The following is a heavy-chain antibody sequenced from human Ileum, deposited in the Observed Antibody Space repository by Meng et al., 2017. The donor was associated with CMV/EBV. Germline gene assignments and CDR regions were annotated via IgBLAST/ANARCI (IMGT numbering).Heavy chain of an antibody. D-gene: IGHD2-21*02. J-gene: IGHJ4*02. V-gene: IGHV1-18*01. Sequence: NAFGYMVAIYGVTCVRQAPGQGLEWMGWVSAKNGETTYGQNFQGRVTVTRDTSTNTAYMELRSLRSDDSAVYYCARAGAEVTRSFDLWGQGTLVTVSS. CDR3: ARAGAEVTRSFDL. CDR1: GYMVAIYG. CDR2: VSAKNGET.